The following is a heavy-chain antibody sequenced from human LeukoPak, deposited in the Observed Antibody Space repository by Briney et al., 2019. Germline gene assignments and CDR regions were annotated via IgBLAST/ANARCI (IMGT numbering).Heavy chain of an antibody. CDR1: GFTFDAYA. J-gene: IGHJ6*03. V-gene: IGHV3-20*04. CDR3: ARRFCSTGSCYYYMDV. Sequence: GGPLRLSCAASGFTFDAYAMSWVRQAPGKGLEWVSGINWNGDSTAYADSVKGRFTVSRDNAKNSLYLQMNSLRAEDTALYSCARRFCSTGSCYYYMDVWGKGTTVTVSS. CDR2: INWNGDST. D-gene: IGHD2-15*01.